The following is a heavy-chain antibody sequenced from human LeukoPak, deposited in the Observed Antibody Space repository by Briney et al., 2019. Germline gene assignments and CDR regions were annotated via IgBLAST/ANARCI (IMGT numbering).Heavy chain of an antibody. CDR2: INPNNDGT. CDR3: ARDKWLQFILDY. V-gene: IGHV1-2*02. CDR1: GYTFTESH. J-gene: IGHJ4*02. D-gene: IGHD5-24*01. Sequence: ASVNVSCKASGYTFTESHIHWGRQDPGQGLEWMGWINPNNDGTKFAQKLQGRVTMTRDTSISTAYMELSSLRSDDTAVYYCARDKWLQFILDYWGQGTLVTVSS.